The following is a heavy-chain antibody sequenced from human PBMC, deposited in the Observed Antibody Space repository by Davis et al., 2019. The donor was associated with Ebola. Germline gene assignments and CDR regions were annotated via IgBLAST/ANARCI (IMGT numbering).Heavy chain of an antibody. CDR2: VYYTGDT. CDR1: GGSINGNSYY. CDR3: ARLRQNRGYSFGH. D-gene: IGHD5-18*01. V-gene: IGHV4-39*01. Sequence: SETLSLTCIVSGGSINGNSYYWGWIRQSPGKGLEWIGNVYYTGDTYYSPSLKNRVSITVDPSRTQFSLNLNSVTAADTAAYYCARLRQNRGYSFGHWGQGTLVTVSS. J-gene: IGHJ4*02.